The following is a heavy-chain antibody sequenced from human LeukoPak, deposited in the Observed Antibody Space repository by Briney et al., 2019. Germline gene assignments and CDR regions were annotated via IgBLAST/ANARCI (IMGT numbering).Heavy chain of an antibody. CDR1: GGSISSYY. CDR3: ASSFSSSWPVDY. Sequence: SETLSLTCTVSGGSISSYYWSWIRQPAGKGLEWIGRIYTSGSSNYNPSLKSRVTMSVDTSKNQFSLKLSSVTAADTAVYYCASSFSSSWPVDYWGQGTLVTVSS. V-gene: IGHV4-4*07. D-gene: IGHD6-13*01. CDR2: IYTSGSS. J-gene: IGHJ4*02.